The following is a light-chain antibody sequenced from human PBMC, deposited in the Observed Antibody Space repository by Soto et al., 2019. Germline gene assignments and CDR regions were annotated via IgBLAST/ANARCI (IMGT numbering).Light chain of an antibody. V-gene: IGLV2-8*01. J-gene: IGLJ1*01. CDR1: SSDVGGYNY. CDR3: ISYAGSNNYA. CDR2: EVS. Sequence: QSALTQPPSASGSPGQSVTISCTGTSSDVGGYNYVSWYQQHPGKAPKLMIYEVSKRPSGVPDRFSGSKSGNTASLTVSGLQAEDEADYYCISYAGSNNYAFGTGTKVTV.